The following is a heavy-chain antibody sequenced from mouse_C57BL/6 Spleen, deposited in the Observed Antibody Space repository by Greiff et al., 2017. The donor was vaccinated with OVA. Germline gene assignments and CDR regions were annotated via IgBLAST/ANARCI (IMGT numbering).Heavy chain of an antibody. CDR3: ATFYYGNYVGAMDH. CDR1: GYAFSSSW. D-gene: IGHD2-1*01. Sequence: VQLQQSGPELVKPGASVKISCKASGYAFSSSWMNWVKQRPGKGLEWIGRIYPGDGDTNYNGKFKGKATLTADKSSSTAYMQLSSLTSEDSAVYFCATFYYGNYVGAMDHWGQGTSVTVSS. CDR2: IYPGDGDT. V-gene: IGHV1-82*01. J-gene: IGHJ4*01.